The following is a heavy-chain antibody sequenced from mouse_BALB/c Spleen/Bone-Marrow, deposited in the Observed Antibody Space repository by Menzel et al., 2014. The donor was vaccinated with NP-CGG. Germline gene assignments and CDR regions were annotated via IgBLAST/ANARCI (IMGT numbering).Heavy chain of an antibody. CDR3: ARQRGYAYTIDY. CDR1: GFAFSGYD. Sequence: EVQVVESGGGLVKPGGSLKFSCAAPGFAFSGYDMSWVRQTPEKRLEWVAYISSGGSNTYYPDTVKGRFTISRDNARNTLYLQMNSLKSEATAIYFCARQRGYAYTIDYWGQGISVTVSS. D-gene: IGHD2-2*01. V-gene: IGHV5-12-1*01. CDR2: ISSGGSNT. J-gene: IGHJ4*01.